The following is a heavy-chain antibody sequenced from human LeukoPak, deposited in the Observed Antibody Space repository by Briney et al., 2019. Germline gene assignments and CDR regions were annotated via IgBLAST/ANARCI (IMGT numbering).Heavy chain of an antibody. CDR3: AIPPQYYYDSSGLTRFDP. CDR2: ISASGGST. D-gene: IGHD3-22*01. J-gene: IGHJ5*02. CDR1: GFTFRSHD. V-gene: IGHV3-23*01. Sequence: PGRSLRLSCAASGFTFRSHDMSWVRQAPGKGLEWVLSISASGGSTYFADSVKGRFTLSRDNSKSTLYLQMSSLRAEDTAVYYCAIPPQYYYDSSGLTRFDPWGQGTLVTVSS.